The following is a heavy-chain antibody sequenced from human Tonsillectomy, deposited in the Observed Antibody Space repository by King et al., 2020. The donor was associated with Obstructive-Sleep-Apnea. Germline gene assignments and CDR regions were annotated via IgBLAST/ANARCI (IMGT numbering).Heavy chain of an antibody. CDR3: ARVSQSRPGVY. CDR1: GFTFSSYW. J-gene: IGHJ4*02. CDR2: IKQDGSGK. Sequence: VQLVESGGGLVQPGGSLRLSCAASGFTFSSYWMSWVRQAPGKGLEGVANIKQDGSGKYYVDSVKGRFTISRDKAKNSLYLQMNSLRAEDTAVYYCARVSQSRPGVYWGQGTLVTVSS. V-gene: IGHV3-7*03. D-gene: IGHD3-10*01.